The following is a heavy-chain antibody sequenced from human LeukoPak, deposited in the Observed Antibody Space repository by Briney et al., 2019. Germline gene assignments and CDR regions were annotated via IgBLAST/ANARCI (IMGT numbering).Heavy chain of an antibody. J-gene: IGHJ4*02. Sequence: GGSLRLSCAASGFTFSNYGMHWVRQAPGKGLEWVAVISYDGSNKYYADSVKGRFTISRDNSKNTLYLQMNSLRAEDTAVYYCATHRGYSYGYPDDYWGQGTLVTVSS. CDR1: GFTFSNYG. V-gene: IGHV3-30*03. CDR2: ISYDGSNK. CDR3: ATHRGYSYGYPDDY. D-gene: IGHD5-18*01.